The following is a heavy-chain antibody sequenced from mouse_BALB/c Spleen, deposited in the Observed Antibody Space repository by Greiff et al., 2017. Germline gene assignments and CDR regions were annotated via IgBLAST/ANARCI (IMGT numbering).Heavy chain of an antibody. J-gene: IGHJ4*01. V-gene: IGHV14-3*02. Sequence: EVQLQQSGAELVKPGASVKLSCTASGFNIKDTYMHWVKQRPEQGLEWIGRIDPANGNTKYDPKFQGKATITADTSSNTAYLQLSSLTSEDTAVYYCAIYGSSFYYAMDYWGQGTSVTVSS. CDR1: GFNIKDTY. CDR3: AIYGSSFYYAMDY. CDR2: IDPANGNT. D-gene: IGHD1-1*01.